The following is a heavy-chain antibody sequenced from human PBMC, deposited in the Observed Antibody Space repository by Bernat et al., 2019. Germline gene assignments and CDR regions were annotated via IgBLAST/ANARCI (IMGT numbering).Heavy chain of an antibody. J-gene: IGHJ6*02. V-gene: IGHV3-74*01. Sequence: EVQLVESGGGLVQPGGSLRLSCAASGFTFSSYWMHWVRQAPGKGLVWVSRINSDGSSTSYADSVKGRFTISRDNAKNTLYLQMNSLRAEDTAVYYCAHDGDYVPPYGMDVWGQGTTVTVSS. D-gene: IGHD4-17*01. CDR3: AHDGDYVPPYGMDV. CDR1: GFTFSSYW. CDR2: INSDGSST.